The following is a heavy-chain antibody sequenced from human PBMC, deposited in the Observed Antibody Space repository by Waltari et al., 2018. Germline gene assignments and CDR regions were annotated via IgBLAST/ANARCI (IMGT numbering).Heavy chain of an antibody. V-gene: IGHV3-33*01. Sequence: QVHLVESGGGVVQPGRPLRPHCASSGFTSNTPGPPWVRQAPRQGPGKGLGWVAVIWYDGSEKDYGDSVKGRFTISRDNSKNTVYLQMNSLRADDTAVYYCARDAAPGWLQLSPYLQPWGQGTLVTVSS. CDR3: ARDAAPGWLQLSPYLQP. J-gene: IGHJ1*01. D-gene: IGHD5-12*01. CDR1: GFTSNTPG. CDR2: IWYDGSEK.